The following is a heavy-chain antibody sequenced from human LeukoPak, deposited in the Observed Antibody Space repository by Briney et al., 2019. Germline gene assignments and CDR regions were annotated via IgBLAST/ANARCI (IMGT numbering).Heavy chain of an antibody. CDR2: INPNSGGT. Sequence: ASVKVSCKASGYTFTGYYMHWVRQAPGQGLEWMGWINPNSGGTNYAQKFQGRVTMTRDTSISTAYMELSRLRSDDTAVYYCARDLGGYNYGEEIFYYYYYMDVWGKGTTVTVSS. CDR1: GYTFTGYY. V-gene: IGHV1-2*02. J-gene: IGHJ6*03. D-gene: IGHD5-24*01. CDR3: ARDLGGYNYGEEIFYYYYYMDV.